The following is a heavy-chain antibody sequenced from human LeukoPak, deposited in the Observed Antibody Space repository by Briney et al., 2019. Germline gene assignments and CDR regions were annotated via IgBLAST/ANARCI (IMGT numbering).Heavy chain of an antibody. J-gene: IGHJ5*02. Sequence: SETLSLTCTVSGVSISSSSYYWGWIRQPPGKGLGWIGSIYYSGSTYYNPSLKSRVTISVDTSKNQFSLKLSSVTAADTAVYYCARARRAPAYSSGWYWFDPWGQGTLVTVSS. CDR2: IYYSGST. V-gene: IGHV4-39*01. D-gene: IGHD6-19*01. CDR1: GVSISSSSYY. CDR3: ARARRAPAYSSGWYWFDP.